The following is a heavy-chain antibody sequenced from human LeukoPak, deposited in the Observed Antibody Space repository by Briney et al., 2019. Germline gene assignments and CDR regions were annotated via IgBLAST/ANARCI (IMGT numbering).Heavy chain of an antibody. D-gene: IGHD6-13*01. J-gene: IGHJ4*02. V-gene: IGHV3-74*01. CDR1: GFSFSDSW. CDR2: INTDVRSR. Sequence: SGGSLRLSCAGPGFSFSDSWMHCVRQTPGKGLLWGSRINTDVRSRTYADSVKGRSTLSRDTAASTLYMPKKSLRTDDTAVSSCARSKSWISYFDGWGPGTLVTVSS. CDR3: ARSKSWISYFDG.